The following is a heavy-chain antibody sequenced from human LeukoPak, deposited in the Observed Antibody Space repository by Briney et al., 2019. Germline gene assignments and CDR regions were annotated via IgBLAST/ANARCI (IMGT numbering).Heavy chain of an antibody. CDR1: GFTFSDYY. D-gene: IGHD5-12*01. Sequence: GGSLRLSCAASGFTFSDYYMSWVRQAPGKGLEWVAVISYDGSNKYYADSVKGRFTISRDNSKNTLYLQMNSLRAEDTAVYYCAMGRVANFDYWGQGTLVTVSS. V-gene: IGHV3-30-3*01. CDR3: AMGRVANFDY. J-gene: IGHJ4*02. CDR2: ISYDGSNK.